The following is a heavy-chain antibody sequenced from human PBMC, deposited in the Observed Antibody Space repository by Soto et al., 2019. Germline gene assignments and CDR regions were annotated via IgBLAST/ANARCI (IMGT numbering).Heavy chain of an antibody. CDR1: GGSITNSKG. CDR2: IYHSATT. V-gene: IGHV4-4*02. Sequence: QVQLQESGPGLVKPSGTLSLTCAVSGGSITNSKGWSWVRQPPGKGLEWIGEIYHSATTNYNPSLKRRVTISVDKSKNQFSLKLSSVTAADTAVYYCARGGSDWYGIDPWGQGTLVTVSS. J-gene: IGHJ5*02. CDR3: ARGGSDWYGIDP. D-gene: IGHD6-19*01.